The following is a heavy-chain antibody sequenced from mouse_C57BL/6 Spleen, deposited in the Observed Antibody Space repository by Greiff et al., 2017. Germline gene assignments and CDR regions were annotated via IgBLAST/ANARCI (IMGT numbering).Heavy chain of an antibody. D-gene: IGHD4-1*01. J-gene: IGHJ3*01. CDR3: ARGLTGTPFAY. CDR2: INPGSGGT. V-gene: IGHV1-54*01. CDR1: GYAFTNYL. Sequence: QVQLQQSGAELVRPGTSVKVSCKASGYAFTNYLIEWVKQRPGQGLEWIGVINPGSGGTNYNEKFKGKATLTADKSSSTAYMQLSSLTSEDSAVYFCARGLTGTPFAYWGQGTLVTVSA.